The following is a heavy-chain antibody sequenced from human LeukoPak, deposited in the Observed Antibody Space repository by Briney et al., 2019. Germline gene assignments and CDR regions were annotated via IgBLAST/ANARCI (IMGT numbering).Heavy chain of an antibody. Sequence: GGSLRLSCAASGFTFGPYTMNWVRQAPGKGLEWVSYISSSSDTIYYADSVKGRFTISRDNAKNSLYLQMNSLRAEDTAMYYCAKCLSYYYDNSGHYFYYMDVWGKGTTVTVSS. CDR1: GFTFGPYT. D-gene: IGHD3-22*01. V-gene: IGHV3-48*04. CDR3: AKCLSYYYDNSGHYFYYMDV. CDR2: ISSSSDTI. J-gene: IGHJ6*03.